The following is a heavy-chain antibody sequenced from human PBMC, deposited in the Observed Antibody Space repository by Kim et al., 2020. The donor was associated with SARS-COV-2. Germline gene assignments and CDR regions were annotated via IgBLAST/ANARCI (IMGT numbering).Heavy chain of an antibody. J-gene: IGHJ3*01. V-gene: IGHV3-74*01. Sequence: GGSLRLSCAASGFTFSSYWMHWVRQAPGKGLVWVSRINSDESSTSYADSVKDRFTISRDNAKNTLYLQMNSLRAEDTAVYYCAVVGDYYDSSGYYFWGQGTMVTVSS. D-gene: IGHD3-22*01. CDR2: INSDESST. CDR1: GFTFSSYW. CDR3: AVVGDYYDSSGYYF.